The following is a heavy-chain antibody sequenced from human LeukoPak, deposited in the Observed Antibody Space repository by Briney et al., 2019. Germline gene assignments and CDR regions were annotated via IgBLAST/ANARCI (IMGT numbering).Heavy chain of an antibody. D-gene: IGHD3-10*01. CDR3: AKDSGYYGSGSYYY. CDR1: GFTFSSYA. V-gene: IGHV3-23*01. CDR2: ISGSGGST. Sequence: GGSLRLSCAASGFTFSSYAMSWVRQAPEKGLEWVSAISGSGGSTYYADSVKGRFTISRDNSKNTLYLQMNSLRAEDTAVYYCAKDSGYYGSGSYYYWGQGTLVTVSS. J-gene: IGHJ4*02.